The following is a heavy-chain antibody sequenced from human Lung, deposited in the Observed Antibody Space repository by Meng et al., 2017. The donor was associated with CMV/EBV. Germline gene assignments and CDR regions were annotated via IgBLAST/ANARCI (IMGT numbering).Heavy chain of an antibody. CDR3: ARGTPGRSYSDY. CDR2: FVNNVDT. D-gene: IGHD3-10*01. V-gene: IGHV1-18*01. J-gene: IGHJ4*02. Sequence: QVSPLHSGPEVKEPGAAGRFSCEAVGSTFASDGISWLRQAPGQGLEWMGWFVNNVDTYSAQKFQGRVTMTTDTHTSTAFMELRSLRSDDTAVYYCARGTPGRSYSDYWGQGTLVTVSS. CDR1: GSTFASDG.